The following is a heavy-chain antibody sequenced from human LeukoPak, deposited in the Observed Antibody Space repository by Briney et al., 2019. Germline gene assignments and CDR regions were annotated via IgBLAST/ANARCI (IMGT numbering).Heavy chain of an antibody. CDR2: IYYSGST. V-gene: IGHV4-59*01. CDR3: ARDFGGSDGYTGYWYFDL. CDR1: GGSISSYY. D-gene: IGHD5-24*01. J-gene: IGHJ2*01. Sequence: SATLSLTCTVSGGSISSYYWSWIRQPPGKGLEWIGYIYYSGSTTYNPSLKSRVTISVDTSKNQFSLKLSSVTAADTAVYYCARDFGGSDGYTGYWYFDLGGRGTLVTVSA.